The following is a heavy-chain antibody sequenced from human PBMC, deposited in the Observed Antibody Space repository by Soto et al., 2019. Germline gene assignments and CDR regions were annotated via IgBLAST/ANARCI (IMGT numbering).Heavy chain of an antibody. CDR2: ISGSGSST. CDR1: GFTFSHFA. V-gene: IGHV3-23*01. J-gene: IGHJ1*01. D-gene: IGHD2-2*01. Sequence: HPGGSLRLSCAASGFTFSHFAMNWVRHSPGKGLEWISGISGSGSSTHDADSVQGRFIISRDNSNGTLYLQMDSLRADDSAVYYCAKGRRVGISSTLDLWGQGTPVTVSS. CDR3: AKGRRVGISSTLDL.